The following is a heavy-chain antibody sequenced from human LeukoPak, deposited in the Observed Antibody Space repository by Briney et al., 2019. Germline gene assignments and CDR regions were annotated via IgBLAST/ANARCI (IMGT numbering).Heavy chain of an antibody. D-gene: IGHD4-11*01. J-gene: IGHJ5*02. CDR1: GFTFSSYA. Sequence: PGGSLRLSCAASGFTFSSYAMSWVRQAPGKGLEWVSTISDSGGSTYYADSVKGRFTISRDNSKNTLYLQMNSLRADDTAVYYCAKDRYSNYGNWFDPWGQGTLVTVFS. CDR2: ISDSGGST. V-gene: IGHV3-23*01. CDR3: AKDRYSNYGNWFDP.